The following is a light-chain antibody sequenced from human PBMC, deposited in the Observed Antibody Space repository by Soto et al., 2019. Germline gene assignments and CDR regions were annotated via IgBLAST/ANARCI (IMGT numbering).Light chain of an antibody. CDR1: QSVTSNY. CDR2: DTS. CDR3: QQYGTSPQT. Sequence: EIVLTQSPGTLSLSPGERATLSCRASQSVTSNYLAWYQQKPGRAPGLLIYDTSTRASGVPARFSGSGSGTEFTLTISRLEPEDFAVYYCQQYGTSPQTFGQGTKVDIK. V-gene: IGKV3-20*01. J-gene: IGKJ1*01.